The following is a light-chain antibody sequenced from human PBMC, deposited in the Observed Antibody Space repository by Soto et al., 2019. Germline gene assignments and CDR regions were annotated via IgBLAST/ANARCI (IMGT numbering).Light chain of an antibody. CDR1: QTISIW. Sequence: DIQMTQSPSTLSASVGDRVTISCRARQTISIWLAWYQQKPGKAPKLLIYDASILESVVSSRFSGSGSGTEFTLTISSLQPDDFATYYCQRYNSYRTFGQGTKVDI. J-gene: IGKJ1*01. CDR3: QRYNSYRT. CDR2: DAS. V-gene: IGKV1-5*01.